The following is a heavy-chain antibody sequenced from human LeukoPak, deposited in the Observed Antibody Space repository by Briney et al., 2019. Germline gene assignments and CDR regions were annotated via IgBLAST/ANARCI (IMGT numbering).Heavy chain of an antibody. CDR1: GFTFSSYA. D-gene: IGHD3-16*01. J-gene: IGHJ3*02. CDR2: ISGSGGST. V-gene: IGHV3-23*01. Sequence: PGGSLRLSCAASGFTFSSYAMSWVRQAPGKGLEWVSAISGSGGSTYYADSVKGRFTISRDNSKNTLYLQMNSLRAEDTAVYYCAKDQGWGPRPNDAFDIWGQGTMVTVSS. CDR3: AKDQGWGPRPNDAFDI.